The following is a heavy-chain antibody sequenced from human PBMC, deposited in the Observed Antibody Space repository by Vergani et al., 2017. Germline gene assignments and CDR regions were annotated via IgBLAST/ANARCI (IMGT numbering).Heavy chain of an antibody. CDR1: GGSISSYY. CDR3: ARFSARGMDV. Sequence: QVQLQESGPGLVKPSQTLSLTCTVSGGSISSYYWSWIRQPPGKGLEWIGYIYYSGSTNYNPSLKSRVTISVDTSKNQFSLKLSSVTAADTAVYYCARFSARGMDVWGQGTTVTVSS. CDR2: IYYSGST. J-gene: IGHJ6*02. V-gene: IGHV4-59*01.